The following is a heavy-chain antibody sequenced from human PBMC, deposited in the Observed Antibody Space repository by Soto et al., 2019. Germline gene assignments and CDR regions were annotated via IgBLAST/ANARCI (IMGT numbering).Heavy chain of an antibody. CDR3: ARGAAPPRSYSSSLYYYGMDV. CDR2: INPNSGGT. D-gene: IGHD6-13*01. V-gene: IGHV1-2*04. CDR1: GYTFTGYY. J-gene: IGHJ6*02. Sequence: VASVKVSCKASGYTFTGYYMHWVRQAPGQGLEWMGWINPNSGGTNYAQKFQGWVTMTRDTSISTAYMELSRLRSDDTAVYYCARGAAPPRSYSSSLYYYGMDVWGQGTTVTVSS.